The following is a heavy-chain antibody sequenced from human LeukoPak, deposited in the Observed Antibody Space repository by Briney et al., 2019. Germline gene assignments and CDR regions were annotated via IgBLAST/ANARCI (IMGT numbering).Heavy chain of an antibody. CDR2: MNPNSGNT. D-gene: IGHD2-2*02. CDR3: ARGVGGVVVPAAINYYYYMDV. V-gene: IGHV1-8*03. CDR1: GYTFTSYG. J-gene: IGHJ6*03. Sequence: ASVKVSCKASGYTFTSYGISWVRQATGQGLEWMGWMNPNSGNTGYAQKFQGRVTITRNTSISTAYMELSSLRSEDTAVYYCARGVGGVVVPAAINYYYYMDVWGKGTTVTVSS.